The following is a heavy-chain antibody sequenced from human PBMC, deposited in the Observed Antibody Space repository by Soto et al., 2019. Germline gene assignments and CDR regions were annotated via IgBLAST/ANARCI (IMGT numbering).Heavy chain of an antibody. CDR3: ARGGSGYYSTLYY. Sequence: QVQLQESGPGLVKPSETLSLTCTVSGGSVSSGSYYWSWIRQPPGKGLEWIGYIYYSGSTNYNPSLKSRVTLSVDTSKNQFSLKLSSVTAADTAVYYCARGGSGYYSTLYYWGQGTLVTVSS. CDR1: GGSVSSGSYY. CDR2: IYYSGST. V-gene: IGHV4-61*01. D-gene: IGHD3-3*01. J-gene: IGHJ4*02.